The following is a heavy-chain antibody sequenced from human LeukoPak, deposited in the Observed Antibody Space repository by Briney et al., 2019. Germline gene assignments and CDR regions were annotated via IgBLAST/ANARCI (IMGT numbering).Heavy chain of an antibody. CDR1: GFTFCSFW. V-gene: IGHV3-74*01. D-gene: IGHD1-26*01. J-gene: IGHJ1*01. Sequence: GGTLRLSCAASGFTFCSFWMHWVRQAPGKGLVWVSRINSDGSSTSYADSVKGRFTIPRDNAKNTLYLQMNSLRAEDTAVYYCARTPYSGSYYQHWGQGTLVTVSS. CDR3: ARTPYSGSYYQH. CDR2: INSDGSST.